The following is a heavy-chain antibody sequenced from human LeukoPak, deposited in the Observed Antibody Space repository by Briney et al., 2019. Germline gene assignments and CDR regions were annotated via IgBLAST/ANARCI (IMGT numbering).Heavy chain of an antibody. D-gene: IGHD3-22*01. CDR3: VRDPYDTSTWCRWFDL. Sequence: SETLSLTCAVSGYSISSGYYWGWIRQPPGKGLEWIGSINHSGITYYNPSLKSRVTISVDTSKNQFSLKLTSVTAADTAVYYCVRDPYDTSTWCRWFDLWGRGPWSPSPQ. J-gene: IGHJ5*02. V-gene: IGHV4-38-2*02. CDR1: GYSISSGYY. CDR2: INHSGIT.